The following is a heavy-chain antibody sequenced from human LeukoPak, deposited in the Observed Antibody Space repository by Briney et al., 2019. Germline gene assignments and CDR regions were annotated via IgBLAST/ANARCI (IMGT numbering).Heavy chain of an antibody. D-gene: IGHD2/OR15-2a*01. CDR1: GFTFSNAW. V-gene: IGHV3-15*01. J-gene: IGHJ4*02. CDR2: IISKVDGGTA. Sequence: GGSLRLSCAASGFTFSNAWMSWVRQAPGKGLEWVGRIISKVDGGTADYAAPVKGRFTISRDDSKNTVYLQMNSLKTEDTAVYYCTTSGGTTTRFVDYWGQGNLVSVSS. CDR3: TTSGGTTTRFVDY.